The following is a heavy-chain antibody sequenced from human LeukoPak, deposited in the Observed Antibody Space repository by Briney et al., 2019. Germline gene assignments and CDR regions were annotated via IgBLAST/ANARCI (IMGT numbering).Heavy chain of an antibody. V-gene: IGHV3-23*01. CDR3: AKGEDDILTNDAFDI. CDR2: ISGSGGST. J-gene: IGHJ3*02. Sequence: GGSLRLSCAASGFTFSSYGMSWVRQAPGKGLEWVSAISGSGGSTYYADSVKGRFTISRDNSKNTLYLQMNSLRAEDTAVYYCAKGEDDILTNDAFDIWGQGTMVTVSS. D-gene: IGHD3-9*01. CDR1: GFTFSSYG.